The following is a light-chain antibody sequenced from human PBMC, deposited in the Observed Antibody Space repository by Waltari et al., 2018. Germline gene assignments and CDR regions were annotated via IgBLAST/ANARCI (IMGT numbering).Light chain of an antibody. V-gene: IGKV3-11*01. CDR2: DAS. Sequence: IVLTQPPATLSLSPGERATLSCRASQSVSSYFAWYQQKPGQAPRLLIYDASNRATGIPARFSGSGSGTDFTLTISSLEPEDFAVYYCQQRSNWPPWTFGQGTKVEIK. CDR3: QQRSNWPPWT. CDR1: QSVSSY. J-gene: IGKJ1*01.